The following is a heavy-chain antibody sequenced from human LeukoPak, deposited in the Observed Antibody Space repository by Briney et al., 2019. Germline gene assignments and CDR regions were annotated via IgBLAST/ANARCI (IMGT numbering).Heavy chain of an antibody. CDR2: TNPNSGGT. CDR1: GYTFTGYY. D-gene: IGHD6-19*01. CDR3: ARDPPYKVMAGTGHY. V-gene: IGHV1-2*02. Sequence: ASVKVSCKASGYTFTGYYMHWVRQAPGQGLEWMGWTNPNSGGTNYAQKFQGRVTMTRDTSISTAYMELSRLRSDDTAVYYCARDPPYKVMAGTGHYWGQGTLVTVSS. J-gene: IGHJ4*02.